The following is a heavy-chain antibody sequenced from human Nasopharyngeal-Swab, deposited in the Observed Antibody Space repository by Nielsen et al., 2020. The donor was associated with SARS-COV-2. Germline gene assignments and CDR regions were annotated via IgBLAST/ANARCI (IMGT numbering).Heavy chain of an antibody. J-gene: IGHJ5*02. D-gene: IGHD5-18*01. CDR3: ARAGGYSYGYWMRWFDP. V-gene: IGHV4-38-2*02. Sequence: SETLSLTCTVSGYSLSSGYYWGWIRQPPGKGLEWIGSIYHSGSTYYNPSLKSRVTISVDTSKNQFSLKLSSVTAADTAVYYCARAGGYSYGYWMRWFDPWGQGTLVTVSS. CDR1: GYSLSSGYY. CDR2: IYHSGST.